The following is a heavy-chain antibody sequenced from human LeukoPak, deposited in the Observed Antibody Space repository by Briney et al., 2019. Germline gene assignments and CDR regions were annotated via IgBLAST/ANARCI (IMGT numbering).Heavy chain of an antibody. J-gene: IGHJ4*02. CDR2: VSYDDTNK. CDR1: GFTFSSYV. Sequence: GWSLRLSCAASGFTFSSYVMHWVRQAPGKGLEWVAAVSYDDTNKGYVDSVNGRFTISRDNAKNSLYLQMNSLRAEDTAVYYCARLQYSYLGYWGQGTLVTVSS. D-gene: IGHD5-18*01. V-gene: IGHV3-30*03. CDR3: ARLQYSYLGY.